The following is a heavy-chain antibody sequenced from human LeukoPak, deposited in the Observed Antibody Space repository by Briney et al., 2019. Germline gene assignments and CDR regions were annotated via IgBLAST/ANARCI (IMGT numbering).Heavy chain of an antibody. Sequence: ASVKVSCKASGYSFTSYGINWVRQAPGQGLEWMGWISANNGNTNYAQKLQGRVTMTTDTSTSTAYMELRSLRSDDTAVYYCARAAVVVPAAIDYWGQGTLVTVSS. CDR1: GYSFTSYG. CDR2: ISANNGNT. D-gene: IGHD2-2*01. V-gene: IGHV1-18*01. CDR3: ARAAVVVPAAIDY. J-gene: IGHJ4*02.